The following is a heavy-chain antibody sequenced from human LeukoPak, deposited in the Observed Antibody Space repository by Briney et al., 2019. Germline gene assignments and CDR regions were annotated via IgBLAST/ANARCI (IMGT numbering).Heavy chain of an antibody. CDR3: ARGPLHVALSSGYLKWLDP. J-gene: IGHJ5*02. V-gene: IGHV1-69*05. Sequence: SVKVSCKASGGSFRSSTFAWVRQAPGRGLEWMGGIIPIFGTANYALQFQGRATITTDESTSTVYMELSSLRSEDTAIYYCARGPLHVALSSGYLKWLDPWGQGSLVIVSS. CDR1: GGSFRSST. D-gene: IGHD3-22*01. CDR2: IIPIFGTA.